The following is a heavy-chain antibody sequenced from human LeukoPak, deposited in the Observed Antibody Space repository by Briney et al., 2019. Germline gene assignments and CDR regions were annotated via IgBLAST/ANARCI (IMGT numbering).Heavy chain of an antibody. V-gene: IGHV4-38-2*02. Sequence: SETLSLTCTVSGYSISSGYSWAWIRQPPGKGLEWISSITHTGTTYYNPSLKSRVTVSRDTSKNHFSLNLSSVTAADTAVYYCARFRGGVGWEYWGQGTLVIVSS. CDR1: GYSISSGYS. D-gene: IGHD5-24*01. CDR2: ITHTGTT. CDR3: ARFRGGVGWEY. J-gene: IGHJ4*02.